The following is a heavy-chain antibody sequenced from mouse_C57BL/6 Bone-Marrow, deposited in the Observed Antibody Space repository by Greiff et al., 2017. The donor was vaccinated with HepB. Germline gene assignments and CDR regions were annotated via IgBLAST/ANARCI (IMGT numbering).Heavy chain of an antibody. Sequence: DVKLVESGGGLVQPGGSLSLSCAASGFTFTDYYMSWVRQPPGKALEWLGFIRNKASGYTTEYSSSVKGRFTISRDNSPSVLYLQMNALRAEDSATYYCARYTTVDYVDYWGQGTTLTVSS. V-gene: IGHV7-3*01. J-gene: IGHJ2*01. CDR1: GFTFTDYY. CDR2: IRNKASGYTT. CDR3: ARYTTVDYVDY. D-gene: IGHD1-1*01.